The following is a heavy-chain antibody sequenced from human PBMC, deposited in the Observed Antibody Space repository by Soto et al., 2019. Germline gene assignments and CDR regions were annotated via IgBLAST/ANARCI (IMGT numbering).Heavy chain of an antibody. CDR1: GFTFISYA. V-gene: IGHV3-23*01. D-gene: IGHD3-3*01. CDR2: ITGSGGRT. J-gene: IGHJ6*02. Sequence: EVQLLESGGGLVQPGGSLRLSCAASGFTFISYAMSWVRQAPGKGLEWVSAITGSGGRTYYADSVKGRLTISRDNSKNTLYLQKSSLRAGDTAAYYRPNIAHAPPGHWLLYDYYYYGMDVWGQGGTFTVS. CDR3: PNIAHAPPGHWLLYDYYYYGMDV.